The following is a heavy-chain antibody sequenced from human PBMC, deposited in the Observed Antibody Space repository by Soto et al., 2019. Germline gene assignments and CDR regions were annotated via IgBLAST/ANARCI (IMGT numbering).Heavy chain of an antibody. Sequence: EVQLVESGGGLVQPGGSLRLSCAASGFTFSNCWMYWVRQAPGKGLVWVSRVNNDGTDTTHADSVKGRFTISRDNAENTLYLQMNSLRAEDTAVYYCARRGLQHALDVWGQGSTVTVSS. J-gene: IGHJ6*02. D-gene: IGHD6-13*01. CDR1: GFTFSNCW. V-gene: IGHV3-74*03. CDR2: VNNDGTDT. CDR3: ARRGLQHALDV.